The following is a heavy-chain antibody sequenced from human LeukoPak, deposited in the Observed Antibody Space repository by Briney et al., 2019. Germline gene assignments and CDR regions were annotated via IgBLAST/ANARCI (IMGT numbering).Heavy chain of an antibody. D-gene: IGHD6-25*01. Sequence: ASVKVPCKASGYTFSDYYMHWVRQAPGQGLEWMGWINPNSGGTKYAQKFQGRVTMTRDTSINTAYMELSRLRSDDTAVYYCATAGGSGWQFDHWGQGNLVTVSS. CDR2: INPNSGGT. CDR3: ATAGGSGWQFDH. CDR1: GYTFSDYY. V-gene: IGHV1-2*02. J-gene: IGHJ4*02.